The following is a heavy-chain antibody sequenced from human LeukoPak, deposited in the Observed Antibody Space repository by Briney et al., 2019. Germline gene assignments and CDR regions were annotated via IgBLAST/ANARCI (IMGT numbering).Heavy chain of an antibody. CDR2: IYHSGST. CDR1: GGSISSGGYY. D-gene: IGHD1-26*01. CDR3: ARRAGELIFDY. J-gene: IGHJ4*02. V-gene: IGHV4-30-2*01. Sequence: SQTLSLTCTVSGGSISSGGYYWSWIRQPPGKGLEWIGYIYHSGSTYYDPSLKSRVTISVDRSKNQFSLKLSSVTAADTAVYYCARRAGELIFDYWGQGTLVTVSS.